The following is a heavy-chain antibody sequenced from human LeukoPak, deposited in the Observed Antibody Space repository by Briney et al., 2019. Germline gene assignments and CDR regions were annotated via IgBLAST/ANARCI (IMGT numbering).Heavy chain of an antibody. CDR3: ARGDFSSSDY. CDR2: IYTSGST. D-gene: IGHD6-6*01. CDR1: GGSISSGSYY. Sequence: PSETLSLTCTVSGGSISSGSYYWSWIRQPAGKGLEWIGRIYTSGSTNYNPSLKSRVTISVDTSKNQFSLKLSSVTAADTAVYYSARGDFSSSDYWGQGTLVTVSS. J-gene: IGHJ4*02. V-gene: IGHV4-61*02.